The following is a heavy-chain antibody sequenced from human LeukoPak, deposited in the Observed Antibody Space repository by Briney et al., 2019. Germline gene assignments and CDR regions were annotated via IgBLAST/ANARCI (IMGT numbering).Heavy chain of an antibody. V-gene: IGHV3-23*01. D-gene: IGHD3-3*01. CDR3: AEAGFWSGYSNSPAYYFDY. J-gene: IGHJ4*02. CDR1: GFTFSSYA. Sequence: GGSLRLSCAASGFTFSSYAMSWVRQAPGKGLEWVSAISGSGGSTYYADSVKGRFTISRDNSKNTLYLQMNSLRAEDTAVYYCAEAGFWSGYSNSPAYYFDYWGQGTLVTVSS. CDR2: ISGSGGST.